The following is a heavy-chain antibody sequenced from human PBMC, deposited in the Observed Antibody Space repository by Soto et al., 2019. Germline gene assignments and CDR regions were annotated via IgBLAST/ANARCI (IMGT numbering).Heavy chain of an antibody. CDR2: IIPIFGTA. CDR1: GGTFSSYA. J-gene: IGHJ6*02. CDR3: ARERSRRDFWSGYYPDYYYYYGMDV. V-gene: IGHV1-69*01. Sequence: QVQLVQSGAEVKKPGSSVKVSCKASGGTFSSYAISWVRQAPGQGLEWMGGIIPIFGTANYAQKFQGRVTITADESRSTAYMEMSSLRSADTAVYYCARERSRRDFWSGYYPDYYYYYGMDVWGQGTTVTVSS. D-gene: IGHD3-3*01.